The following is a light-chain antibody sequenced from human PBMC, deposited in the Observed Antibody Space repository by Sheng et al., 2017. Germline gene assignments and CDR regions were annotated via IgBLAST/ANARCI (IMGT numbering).Light chain of an antibody. CDR1: NIGSNN. CDR3: QVWDITSDPHYV. V-gene: IGLV3-21*03. J-gene: IGLJ1*01. CDR2: DDS. Sequence: SYVLTQPPSVSVAPGKTARITCGGKNIGSNNVHWYQQRPGQAPVLVVSDDSDRPSGIPERVSGSKSGNTATLTITRAEAGDEADYYCQVWDITSDPHYVFGTGTKGHRP.